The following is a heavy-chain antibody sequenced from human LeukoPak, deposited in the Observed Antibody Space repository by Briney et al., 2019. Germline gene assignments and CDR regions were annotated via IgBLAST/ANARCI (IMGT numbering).Heavy chain of an antibody. CDR2: INHNSGGT. CDR1: GYTFSGYY. J-gene: IGHJ4*02. D-gene: IGHD3-16*01. V-gene: IGHV1-2*02. CDR3: ASGSLASYFDH. Sequence: GASVKVSRKASGYTFSGYYMHWVRQAPGQGLEWMGWINHNSGGTKYVQKFQGRVTMTRDTSISTAYMELSRLRSDDTAVYYCASGSLASYFDHWGQGTLVTVSS.